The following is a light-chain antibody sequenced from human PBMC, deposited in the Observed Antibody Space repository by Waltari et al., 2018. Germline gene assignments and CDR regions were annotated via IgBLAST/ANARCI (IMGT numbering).Light chain of an antibody. J-gene: IGLJ2*01. Sequence: QSALTQPASVSGSPGQSITISCPGTSSAIGGYNSASWYQHRPGKAPKLLIYEVSNRPSGVSDRFSGSKSGKTASLTISGLQAGDEAVYYCSSYTSLTTLVFGGGTKLTVL. CDR1: SSAIGGYNS. CDR2: EVS. CDR3: SSYTSLTTLV. V-gene: IGLV2-14*01.